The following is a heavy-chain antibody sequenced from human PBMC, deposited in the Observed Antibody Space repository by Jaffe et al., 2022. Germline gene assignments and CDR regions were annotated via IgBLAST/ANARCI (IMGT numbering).Heavy chain of an antibody. CDR1: GGSFSGYY. J-gene: IGHJ3*02. D-gene: IGHD3-22*01. Sequence: QVQLQQWGAGLLKPSETLSLTCAVYGGSFSGYYWSWIRQPPGKGLEWIGEINHSGSTNYNPSLKSRVTISVDTSKNQFSLKLSSVTAADTAVYYCARIAYYDSRGDAFDIWGQGTMVTVSS. V-gene: IGHV4-34*01. CDR3: ARIAYYDSRGDAFDI. CDR2: INHSGST.